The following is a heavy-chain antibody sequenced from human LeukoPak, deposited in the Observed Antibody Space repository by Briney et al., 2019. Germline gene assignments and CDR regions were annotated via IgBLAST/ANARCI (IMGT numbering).Heavy chain of an antibody. D-gene: IGHD6-13*01. J-gene: IGHJ4*02. V-gene: IGHV3-48*02. CDR1: GFTFSSYS. CDR3: ARGDSSSWYSLDY. CDR2: ISRSSSTI. Sequence: GGSLRLFCAASGFTFSSYSMKWVRQAPGKGLEWVSYISRSSSTIYYADSVKGRFTISRVNAKNSLYLQMNSLRDEDTAVYYCARGDSSSWYSLDYWDQGTLVTVSS.